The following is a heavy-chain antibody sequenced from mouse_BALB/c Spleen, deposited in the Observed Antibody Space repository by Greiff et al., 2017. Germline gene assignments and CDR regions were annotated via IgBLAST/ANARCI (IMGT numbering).Heavy chain of an antibody. CDR1: GYNFTSYW. Sequence: QVQLQQPGAELVKPGTSVKLSCKASGYNFTSYWINWVKLRPGQGLEWIGDIYPGSGSTNYNEKFKSKATLTVDTSSSTAYMQLSSLASEDSALYYCARSYYYGSSYWYFDVWGAGTTVTVSS. CDR3: ARSYYYGSSYWYFDV. J-gene: IGHJ1*01. CDR2: IYPGSGST. V-gene: IGHV1-55*01. D-gene: IGHD1-1*01.